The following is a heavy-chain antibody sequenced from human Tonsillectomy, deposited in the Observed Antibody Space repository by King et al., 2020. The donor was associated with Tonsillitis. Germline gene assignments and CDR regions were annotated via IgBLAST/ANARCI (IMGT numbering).Heavy chain of an antibody. V-gene: IGHV4-39*01. D-gene: IGHD1-26*01. CDR1: GGSISSSDHY. J-gene: IGHJ4*02. CDR3: AGYVSGTFDY. Sequence: QLQESGPGVVKPSETLSLTCTVSGGSISSSDHYWAWIRPPPGKGLEWIVYMSYTWTIFYNPSLKSRITISGGTSENRFSLKLSSVTAADTAVYFCAGYVSGTFDYWGRGALVTVSS. CDR2: MSYTWTI.